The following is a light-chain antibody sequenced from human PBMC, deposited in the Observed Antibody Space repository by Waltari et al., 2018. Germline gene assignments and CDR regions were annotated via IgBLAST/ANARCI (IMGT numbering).Light chain of an antibody. J-gene: IGKJ2*01. V-gene: IGKV3-11*01. CDR2: DAS. CDR1: QTVRTF. Sequence: EILLTQSQATLSLSPGERATLPCRASQTVRTFLAWYQQKPGKAPRLLSFDASSRATGIPAKFRGSGSGTDFTLTVSNLEPEDFAVYYCQQRSNRPYTFGQGTRVDIK. CDR3: QQRSNRPYT.